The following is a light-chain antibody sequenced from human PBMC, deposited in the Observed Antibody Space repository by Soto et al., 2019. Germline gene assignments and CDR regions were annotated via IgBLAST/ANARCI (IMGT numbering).Light chain of an antibody. CDR3: QQYNNWPLT. CDR2: GAS. J-gene: IGKJ5*01. CDR1: QSVSSN. V-gene: IGKV3D-15*01. Sequence: EIVMTQSLATLSVSQGERATLSCRASQSVSSNLAWYQQKPGQAPRLLISGASTRATGVPARFSGSGSGTEFTLTITSLQSEDFAVYCCQQYNNWPLTFGPGTRPEVK.